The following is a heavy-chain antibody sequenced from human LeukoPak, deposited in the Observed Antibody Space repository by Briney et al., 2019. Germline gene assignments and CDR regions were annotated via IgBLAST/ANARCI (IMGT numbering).Heavy chain of an antibody. CDR2: INPNSGGT. CDR3: ARAGRFLEWLLSGEYYYYLDV. J-gene: IGHJ6*03. D-gene: IGHD3-3*01. Sequence: ASVKVSCKASGYTFTGYYMHWVRQAPGQGLEWMGWINPNSGGTNYAQKFQGRVTMTRDTSISTAYMELSRLRSDDTAVYYCARAGRFLEWLLSGEYYYYLDVWGKRTTVSVSS. V-gene: IGHV1-2*02. CDR1: GYTFTGYY.